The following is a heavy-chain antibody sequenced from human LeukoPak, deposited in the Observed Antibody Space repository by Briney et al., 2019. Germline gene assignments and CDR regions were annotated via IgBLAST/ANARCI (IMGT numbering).Heavy chain of an antibody. CDR3: AKAHTGQSPDWYFDL. Sequence: QPGRSLRLSCAASGFTFSSYAMSWVRQAPGKGLEWVSAISGSGGSTYYADSVKGRFTISRDNSENALYLQMNSLRAEDTAVYYCAKAHTGQSPDWYFDLWGRGTLVTVSS. CDR1: GFTFSSYA. CDR2: ISGSGGST. J-gene: IGHJ2*01. V-gene: IGHV3-23*01. D-gene: IGHD1-14*01.